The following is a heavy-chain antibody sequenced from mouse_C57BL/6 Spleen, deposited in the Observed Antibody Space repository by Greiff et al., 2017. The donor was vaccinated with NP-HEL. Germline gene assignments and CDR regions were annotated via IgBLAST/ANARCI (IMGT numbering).Heavy chain of an antibody. CDR2: IDPSDSYT. D-gene: IGHD4-1*01. J-gene: IGHJ2*01. CDR1: GYTFTSYW. Sequence: QVQLQQPGAELVMPGASVKLSCKASGYTFTSYWMHWVKQRPGQGLEWIGEIDPSDSYTNYNQKFKGKSTLTVDKSSSTAYMQLSSLTSEDSAVYYCARSETGTPFDYWGQGTTLTVSS. CDR3: ARSETGTPFDY. V-gene: IGHV1-69*01.